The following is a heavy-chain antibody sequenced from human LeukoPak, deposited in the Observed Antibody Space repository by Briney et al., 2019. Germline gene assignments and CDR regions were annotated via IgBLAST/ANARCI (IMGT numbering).Heavy chain of an antibody. J-gene: IGHJ3*02. CDR3: ARFGSSTWYKGAFDI. CDR1: GGSISSYY. D-gene: IGHD6-13*01. Sequence: SETLSLTCTVSGGSISSYYWSWIRQPAGKGLEWIGRIYTSGSTNYNPSLKSRVTISVDTSKNQFSLNLTSVTAADTAVYYCARFGSSTWYKGAFDIWGQGTMVTVAS. V-gene: IGHV4-4*07. CDR2: IYTSGST.